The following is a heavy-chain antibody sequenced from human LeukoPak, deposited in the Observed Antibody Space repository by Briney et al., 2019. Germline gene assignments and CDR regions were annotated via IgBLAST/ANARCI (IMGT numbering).Heavy chain of an antibody. Sequence: GESLKISCKGSGYSFTSYWIGWVRQMPGKGLEWMGIIYPGDSDTRYSPSFQGQVTISADKSISTAYPQWSSLKASDTAMYYCARGYCSGGSCYTKLPSEDFDYWGQGTLVTVSS. V-gene: IGHV5-51*01. J-gene: IGHJ4*02. CDR3: ARGYCSGGSCYTKLPSEDFDY. CDR2: IYPGDSDT. CDR1: GYSFTSYW. D-gene: IGHD2-15*01.